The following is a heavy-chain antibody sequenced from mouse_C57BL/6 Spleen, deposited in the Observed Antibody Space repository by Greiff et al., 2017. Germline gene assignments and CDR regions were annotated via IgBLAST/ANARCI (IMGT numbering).Heavy chain of an antibody. CDR2: IYWDDDK. Sequence: QVTLKVCGPGILQSSQTLSLTCSFSGFSLSTSGMGVSWIRQPSGKGLEWLAHIYWDDDKRYNPSLKSRLTISKDTSRNQVFLKITSVDTADTATYYCARGTTVGDFDYWGQGTTLTVSS. CDR1: GFSLSTSGMG. J-gene: IGHJ2*01. D-gene: IGHD1-1*01. V-gene: IGHV8-12*01. CDR3: ARGTTVGDFDY.